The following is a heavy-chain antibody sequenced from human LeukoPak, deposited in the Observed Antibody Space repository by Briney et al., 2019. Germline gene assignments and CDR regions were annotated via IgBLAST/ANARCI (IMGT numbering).Heavy chain of an antibody. D-gene: IGHD4-23*01. CDR1: GFKFDDYG. J-gene: IGHJ6*02. V-gene: IGHV3-9*01. Sequence: PGGSLRLSCATSGFKFDDYGMHWVGQAPRKGLEWVSAISWNGAIMVYADSVKGRFTISRDNAKNSLYLQMNSLRAEDTALYYCAKDISIGGFADGYFYGMDAWGQGTTVTVSS. CDR3: AKDISIGGFADGYFYGMDA. CDR2: ISWNGAIM.